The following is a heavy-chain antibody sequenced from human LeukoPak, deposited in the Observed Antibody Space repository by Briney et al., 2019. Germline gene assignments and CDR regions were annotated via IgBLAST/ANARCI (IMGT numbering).Heavy chain of an antibody. V-gene: IGHV4-59*12. CDR2: IYYSGST. J-gene: IGHJ3*02. CDR1: GGSISSYY. Sequence: SETLSLTCTVSGGSISSYYWSWIRQPPGKGLEWIGYIYYSGSTSYNPSLKSRVTISVDTSKNQFSLQLNSVTAADTAVYYCARRSSADAFDIWGQGTMVTVSS. D-gene: IGHD6-13*01. CDR3: ARRSSADAFDI.